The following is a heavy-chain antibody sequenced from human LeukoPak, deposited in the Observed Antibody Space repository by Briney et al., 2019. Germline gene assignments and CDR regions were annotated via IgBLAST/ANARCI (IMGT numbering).Heavy chain of an antibody. CDR2: IYYSGST. V-gene: IGHV4-59*01. J-gene: IGHJ4*02. D-gene: IGHD3-22*01. Sequence: PSETPSLTCTVSGGSISSYYWSWIRQPPGKGLEWIGYIYYSGSTNYNPSLKSRVAISVDTSKNQFSLKLSSVTAADTAVYYCARGDYDSSGYPYFDYWGQGTLVTVSS. CDR3: ARGDYDSSGYPYFDY. CDR1: GGSISSYY.